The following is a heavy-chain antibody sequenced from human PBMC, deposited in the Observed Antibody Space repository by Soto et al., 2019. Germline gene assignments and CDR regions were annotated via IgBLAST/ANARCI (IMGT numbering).Heavy chain of an antibody. J-gene: IGHJ4*02. CDR2: IYYSGST. Sequence: SETLSLTCTVSGGSISSYYWSWIRQPPGKGLEWIGYIYYSGSTNYNPSLKSRVTISVDTSKNQFSLKLSSVTAADTAVYYCARSTVTNFDYWGQGTLVTVSS. V-gene: IGHV4-59*01. D-gene: IGHD4-17*01. CDR1: GGSISSYY. CDR3: ARSTVTNFDY.